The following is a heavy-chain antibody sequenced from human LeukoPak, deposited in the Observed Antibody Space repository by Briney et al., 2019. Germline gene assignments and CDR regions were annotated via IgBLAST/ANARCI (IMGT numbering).Heavy chain of an antibody. J-gene: IGHJ3*02. V-gene: IGHV3-74*01. D-gene: IGHD3-10*01. Sequence: GGSLRLSCAASGFTFSSYWMHWVRQAPGKGLVWVSRINSDGSSTSYADSVKGRFTISRDNAKNTLYLQMNSLRAEDTAVYYCARANYYGSGRAAFDIWGQGTLVTVSS. CDR1: GFTFSSYW. CDR2: INSDGSST. CDR3: ARANYYGSGRAAFDI.